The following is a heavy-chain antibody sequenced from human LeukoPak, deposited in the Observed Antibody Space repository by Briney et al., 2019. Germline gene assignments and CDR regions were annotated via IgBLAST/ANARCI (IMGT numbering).Heavy chain of an antibody. CDR3: ARSSSSWHFDY. V-gene: IGHV4-59*01. CDR2: IYYSGST. Sequence: SETLSLTCTVSGGPISSYYWSWIRQPPGKGLEWIGYIYYSGSTNYNPSLKSRVTISVDTSKNQFSLKLSSVTAADTAVYYCARSSSSWHFDYWGQGTLVTVSS. J-gene: IGHJ4*02. CDR1: GGPISSYY. D-gene: IGHD6-13*01.